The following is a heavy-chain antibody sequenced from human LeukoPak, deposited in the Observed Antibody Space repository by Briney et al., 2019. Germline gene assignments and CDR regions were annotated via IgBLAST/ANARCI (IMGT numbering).Heavy chain of an antibody. CDR2: IYYSGST. CDR3: ARLGFSNSGSYLAPSDY. CDR1: GGSISSYY. J-gene: IGHJ4*02. V-gene: IGHV4-59*08. Sequence: SETLSLTCTVSGGSISSYYWSWIRQPPGKGLEWIGYIYYSGSTNYNPSLKSRVTISVDTSKNQFSLKLSSVTAADTAVYYCARLGFSNSGSYLAPSDYWGQGTLVTVSS. D-gene: IGHD1-26*01.